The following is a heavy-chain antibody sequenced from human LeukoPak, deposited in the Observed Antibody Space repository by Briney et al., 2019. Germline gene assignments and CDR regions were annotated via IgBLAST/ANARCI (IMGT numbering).Heavy chain of an antibody. J-gene: IGHJ4*02. CDR3: AKDPQMGAAADY. D-gene: IGHD6-13*01. CDR1: GFTFSASA. CDR2: ISGSGTRT. V-gene: IGHV3-23*01. Sequence: GGSLRLSCAASGFTFSASAMSWVRQAPGKGLEWVSTISGSGTRTYYADSVKGRFTISRDISKNTLYLQMNSLRAEDTALFNCAKDPQMGAAADYWGQGTLVTVSS.